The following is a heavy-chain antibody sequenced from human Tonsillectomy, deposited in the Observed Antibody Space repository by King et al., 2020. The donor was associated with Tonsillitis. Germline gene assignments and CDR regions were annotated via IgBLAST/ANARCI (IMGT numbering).Heavy chain of an antibody. J-gene: IGHJ6*02. CDR1: GFTFSSYA. V-gene: IGHV3-30-3*01. CDR2: ISYDGSNK. D-gene: IGHD5-18*01. Sequence: VQLVESGGGVVQPGRSLRLSCAASGFTFSSYAMHWVRQAPGKGLEWVAVISYDGSNKYYADSVKGRFTISRDNSKNTLYLQMNSLRAEDTAVYYCARDRIVDTAMVLYYYYYDMDVWGQGTTVTVSS. CDR3: ARDRIVDTAMVLYYYYYDMDV.